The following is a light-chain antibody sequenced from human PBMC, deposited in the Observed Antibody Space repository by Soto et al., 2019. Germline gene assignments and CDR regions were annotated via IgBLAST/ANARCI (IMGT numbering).Light chain of an antibody. CDR2: DVS. CDR3: SSNTDITTLYL. J-gene: IGLJ1*01. Sequence: QSALTQPASVSGSPGQSITISCTGTSSDVGRYNYISWYQHHPGKAPKLIIFDVSFRPSGVSNRFSGSKSGNTASLTISGLQSEDEADYYCSSNTDITTLYLFGTGTKVTVL. V-gene: IGLV2-14*03. CDR1: SSDVGRYNY.